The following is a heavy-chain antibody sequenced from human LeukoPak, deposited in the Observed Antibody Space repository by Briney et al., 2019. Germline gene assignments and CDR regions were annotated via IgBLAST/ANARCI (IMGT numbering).Heavy chain of an antibody. CDR2: IYHNGST. Sequence: SGTLSLTCSVSGASINSGAFFWGWIRQSPGMGLQWIASIYHNGSTYYTPSLKSRLTMSLDMSKNHFSLRLKSVTAADTAVYYCAREEFGTALFDLWGQGSLVTVPS. J-gene: IGHJ5*02. CDR1: GASINSGAFF. CDR3: AREEFGTALFDL. V-gene: IGHV4-39*07. D-gene: IGHD1-7*01.